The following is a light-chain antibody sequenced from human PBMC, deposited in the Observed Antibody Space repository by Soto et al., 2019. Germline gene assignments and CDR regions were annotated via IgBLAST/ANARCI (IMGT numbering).Light chain of an antibody. J-gene: IGLJ1*01. CDR3: SSYAGSNNNYV. V-gene: IGLV2-8*01. CDR1: SSDVGGYNY. CDR2: EVS. Sequence: QSVLTHPASVSGSPGQSITISCTGTSSDVGGYNYVSWYQHHPGKAPKLMIYEVSKRPSGVPDRFSGSKSGNTASLTVSGLQAEDEADYYCSSYAGSNNNYVFGTGTKVTVL.